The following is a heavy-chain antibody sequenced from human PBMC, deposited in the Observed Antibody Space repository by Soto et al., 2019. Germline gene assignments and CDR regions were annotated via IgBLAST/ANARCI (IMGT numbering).Heavy chain of an antibody. V-gene: IGHV4-30-4*01. Sequence: QVQLQESGPGLVKPSQTLSLTCTVSGASISSGDHYWNWLRQPPGKGLEWIGDISYSVTTYYIPSLKSRVTISQDTSKILFSLRLGSVTAAYPAVYFCARSQFGGNSLRSYSFDSWGQGTLVAVS. J-gene: IGHJ4*02. D-gene: IGHD2-21*02. CDR1: GASISSGDHY. CDR3: ARSQFGGNSLRSYSFDS. CDR2: ISYSVTT.